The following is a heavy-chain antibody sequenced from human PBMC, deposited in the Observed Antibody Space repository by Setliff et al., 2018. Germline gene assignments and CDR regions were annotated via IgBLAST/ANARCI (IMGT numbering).Heavy chain of an antibody. D-gene: IGHD2-21*01. CDR2: INTKTATP. V-gene: IGHV7-4-1*01. CDR1: GYTISSYP. Sequence: ASVKVFCKVSGYTISSYPLNWVRQAPGQGLEWMGWINTKTATPSYAQGFTGRFVFSLDTSASTAHLQIDSLTSEDTAAYYCARDLPTEYETIRDTFDVWGQGTKVTVSS. CDR3: ARDLPTEYETIRDTFDV. J-gene: IGHJ3*01.